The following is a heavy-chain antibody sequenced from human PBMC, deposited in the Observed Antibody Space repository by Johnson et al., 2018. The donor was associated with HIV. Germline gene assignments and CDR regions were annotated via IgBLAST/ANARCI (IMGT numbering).Heavy chain of an antibody. CDR1: GLTFSSYG. V-gene: IGHV3-30*03. CDR2: ISYDGSNK. CDR3: ARVSLAYSYGYDALDI. Sequence: QMLLVESGGGVVQPGQSLRLSCAASGLTFSSYGMHWVRQAPGKGLEWVAVISYDGSNKYYADSVKGRFTISRDSSKNTLFLQLNSLRPEDTAVYYCARVSLAYSYGYDALDIWGQGTMVTVSS. J-gene: IGHJ3*02. D-gene: IGHD5-18*01.